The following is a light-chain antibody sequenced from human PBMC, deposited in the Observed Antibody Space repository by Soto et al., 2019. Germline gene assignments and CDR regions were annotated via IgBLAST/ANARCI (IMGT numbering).Light chain of an antibody. V-gene: IGKV3-20*01. Sequence: EIVLTQSPGTLSMSPGERATLSCRASQSFSSSYLAWYQQKPGQAPRLLIYATSTRATGIPDRFSGSGSGTDFSLTISRLEPEDFAVYYCQQYGRSPSTFGQGTKVDIK. CDR3: QQYGRSPST. CDR2: ATS. CDR1: QSFSSSY. J-gene: IGKJ1*01.